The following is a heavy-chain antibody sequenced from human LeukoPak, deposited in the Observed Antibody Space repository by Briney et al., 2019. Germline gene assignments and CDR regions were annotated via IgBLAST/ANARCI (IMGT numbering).Heavy chain of an antibody. Sequence: GGSLRLSCAASGFTFSSYSMNWVRQAPGKGLEWVSSISSSSSYIYYADSVKGRFTISRDNTKNSLYLQMNSLRAEDTAVYYCARMICGGDCDYWGQGTLVTVSS. V-gene: IGHV3-21*01. CDR3: ARMICGGDCDY. CDR1: GFTFSSYS. D-gene: IGHD2-21*02. CDR2: ISSSSSYI. J-gene: IGHJ4*02.